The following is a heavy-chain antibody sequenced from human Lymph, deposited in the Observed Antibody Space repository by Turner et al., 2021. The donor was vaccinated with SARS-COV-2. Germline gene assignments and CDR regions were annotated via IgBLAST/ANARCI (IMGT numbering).Heavy chain of an antibody. V-gene: IGHV3-21*01. D-gene: IGHD4-17*01. CDR2: ISSSSSYI. CDR1: GFTFSTYS. Sequence: VQLVESGGGLVKPGGSLRLSCAASGFTFSTYSMNWVRQAAGKGLEWIASISSSSSYIYYADSVKGRFTITRDDAKNSLYLQMNSLRAEDTAVYFCARDIPTTADYFDYWGQGTLVTVSS. J-gene: IGHJ4*02. CDR3: ARDIPTTADYFDY.